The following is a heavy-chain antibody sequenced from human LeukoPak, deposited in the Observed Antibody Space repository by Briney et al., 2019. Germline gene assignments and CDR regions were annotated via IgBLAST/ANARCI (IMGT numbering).Heavy chain of an antibody. V-gene: IGHV3-48*03. Sequence: GGSLRLSFAASGFTFSSYEMNWVRPAPGKGLEWVSYISSSGSTIYYADSVKGRFTISRDNAKNSLYLQMNSLRAEDTAVYYCAREPPYSSGGVYFDYWGQGTLVTVSS. J-gene: IGHJ4*02. CDR3: AREPPYSSGGVYFDY. D-gene: IGHD6-19*01. CDR2: ISSSGSTI. CDR1: GFTFSSYE.